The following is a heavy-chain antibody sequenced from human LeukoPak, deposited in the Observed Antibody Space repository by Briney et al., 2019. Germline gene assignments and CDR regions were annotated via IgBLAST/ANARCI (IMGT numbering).Heavy chain of an antibody. V-gene: IGHV3-30-3*01. Sequence: PGGSLRLSCAASGFTFSSYAMHWVRQAPGKGLEWVAVISYDGSNKYYADSVKGRFTISRDNSKNTLYLQTNSLRAEDTAVYYCARRPRGPYHYDSSGYGFLDYWGQGTLVTVSS. CDR2: ISYDGSNK. J-gene: IGHJ4*02. CDR3: ARRPRGPYHYDSSGYGFLDY. CDR1: GFTFSSYA. D-gene: IGHD3-22*01.